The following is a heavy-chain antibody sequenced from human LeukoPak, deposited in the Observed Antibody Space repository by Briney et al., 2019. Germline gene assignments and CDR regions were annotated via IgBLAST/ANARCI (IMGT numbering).Heavy chain of an antibody. D-gene: IGHD1-14*01. CDR1: GFTVSSNY. V-gene: IGHV3-53*01. Sequence: GGSLRLSCAASGFTVSSNYMSWVRQAPGKGLEWVSVIYSGGSTYYADSVKGRFTISRDNSKNTLYLRMNSLRAEDTAVYYCVQLLDDNPIRWYFGLWGRGTLVTVSS. J-gene: IGHJ2*01. CDR3: VQLLDDNPIRWYFGL. CDR2: IYSGGST.